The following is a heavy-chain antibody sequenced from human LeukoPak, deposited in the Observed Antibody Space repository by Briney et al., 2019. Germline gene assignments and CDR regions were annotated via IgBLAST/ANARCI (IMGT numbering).Heavy chain of an antibody. CDR2: ISWNSGSA. J-gene: IGHJ4*02. CDR1: GFTFDDYS. CDR3: AKDRTYSAYAALDY. V-gene: IGHV3-9*01. Sequence: GGSLRLSCAASGFTFDDYSMHWVGQAPGKGLEWVSGISWNSGSAGHADSVKGRFTISRDSAKNSLYLQMNSLRTEDTALYYCAKDRTYSAYAALDYWGQGTLVTVSS. D-gene: IGHD5-12*01.